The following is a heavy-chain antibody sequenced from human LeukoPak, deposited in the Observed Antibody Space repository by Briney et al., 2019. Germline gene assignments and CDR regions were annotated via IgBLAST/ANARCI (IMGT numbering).Heavy chain of an antibody. V-gene: IGHV4-39*01. CDR1: GGSISSSSYY. CDR2: IYYSGST. J-gene: IGHJ3*02. Sequence: SETLSLTCTVSGGSISSSSYYRGWIRQPPGKGLEWIGSIYYSGSTYYNPSLKSRVTISVDTSKNQLSLKLSSVTAADTAVYYCASANGDYDAFDIWGQGTMVTVSS. D-gene: IGHD4-17*01. CDR3: ASANGDYDAFDI.